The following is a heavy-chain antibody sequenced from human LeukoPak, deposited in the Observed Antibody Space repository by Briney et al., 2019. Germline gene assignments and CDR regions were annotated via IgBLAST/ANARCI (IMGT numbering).Heavy chain of an antibody. CDR1: GFTFSSYG. V-gene: IGHV3-33*06. CDR2: IWCDGSNK. D-gene: IGHD3-22*01. CDR3: ANPRNYYDSEYYFDY. Sequence: GGSLRLSCAASGFTFSSYGMHWVRQAPGKGLEWVAVIWCDGSNKYYADAVKGRFTISRDNSKNTLYLQMNSLRAEDTAVYYCANPRNYYDSEYYFDYWGQGTLVTVSS. J-gene: IGHJ4*02.